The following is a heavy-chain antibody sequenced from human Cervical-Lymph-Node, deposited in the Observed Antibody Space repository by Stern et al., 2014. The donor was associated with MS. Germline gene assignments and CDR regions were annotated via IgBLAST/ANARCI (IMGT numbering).Heavy chain of an antibody. J-gene: IGHJ4*02. CDR3: AKGDSSGAMYYFDH. CDR2: IRWNGEKI. CDR1: GFKFDDYA. Sequence: QLVESGGGLVQPGRSLRLSCVASGFKFDDYAMHWVRQVPGKAPEWVAGIRWNGEKITYADSVKGRFTISRDNAKNSLFLHMKDLRPEDTALYYCAKGDSSGAMYYFDHWGQGNLVTVSS. D-gene: IGHD3-22*01. V-gene: IGHV3-9*01.